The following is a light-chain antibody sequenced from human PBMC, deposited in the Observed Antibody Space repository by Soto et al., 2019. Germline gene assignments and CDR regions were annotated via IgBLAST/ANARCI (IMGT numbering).Light chain of an antibody. J-gene: IGKJ4*01. V-gene: IGKV1-5*01. CDR1: QRINNW. CDR2: DAS. Sequence: DVQMTQSPSSLSASVGDRVTITCRASQRINNWLAWNQQKPGKAPKFLIYDASTLETGVPSRFSGSASGTEFTLTISGLQPEDVASYYCQQYDTYPLTFGGGTRVELK. CDR3: QQYDTYPLT.